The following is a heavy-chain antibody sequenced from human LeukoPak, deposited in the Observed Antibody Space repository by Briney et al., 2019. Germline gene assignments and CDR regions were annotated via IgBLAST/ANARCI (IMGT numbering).Heavy chain of an antibody. V-gene: IGHV1-69*05. D-gene: IGHD1-20*01. J-gene: IGHJ3*02. Sequence: SVKVSCKASGGTFSSYAISWARQAPGQGLEWMGGIIPIFGTANYAQKFQGRVTITTDESTSTAYMELSSLRSEDTAVYYCARHLTPYNWNDEDAFDIWGQGTMVTVSS. CDR1: GGTFSSYA. CDR3: ARHLTPYNWNDEDAFDI. CDR2: IIPIFGTA.